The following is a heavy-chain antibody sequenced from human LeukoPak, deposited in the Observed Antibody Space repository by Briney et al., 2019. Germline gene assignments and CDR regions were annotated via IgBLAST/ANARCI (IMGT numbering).Heavy chain of an antibody. D-gene: IGHD6-19*01. CDR3: AFQPYSSGWYVDY. V-gene: IGHV4-34*08. CDR1: GFTFSSYA. Sequence: GSLRLSCAASGFTFSSYAMSWIRQPPGKGLEWIGEINHSGSTNYNPSLKSRVTISVDTSKNQFSLKLSSVTAADTAVYYCAFQPYSSGWYVDYWGQGTLVTVSS. J-gene: IGHJ4*02. CDR2: INHSGST.